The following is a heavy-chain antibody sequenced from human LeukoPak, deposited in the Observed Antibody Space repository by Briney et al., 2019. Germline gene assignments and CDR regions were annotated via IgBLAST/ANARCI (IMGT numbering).Heavy chain of an antibody. CDR2: ISYDGSNK. CDR1: GFTFSSYA. CDR3: AREGSYCSSTSCYYFDY. J-gene: IGHJ4*02. V-gene: IGHV3-30-3*01. Sequence: GGSLRLSCAASGFTFSSYAMHWVRQAPGKGLEWVAVISYDGSNKYYADSVKGRFTISRDNSKNTLYLQMNSLRAEDTAVYYCAREGSYCSSTSCYYFDYWGQGTLVTVSS. D-gene: IGHD2-2*01.